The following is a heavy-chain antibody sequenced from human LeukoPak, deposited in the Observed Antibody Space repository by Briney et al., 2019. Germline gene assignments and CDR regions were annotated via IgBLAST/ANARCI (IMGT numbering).Heavy chain of an antibody. CDR1: GYTFTSYG. CDR3: ASSGVTMVRGVITAFDI. V-gene: IGHV1-18*01. J-gene: IGHJ3*02. D-gene: IGHD3-10*01. Sequence: GASVKVSCKASGYTFTSYGISWVRQAPGQGLEWMGWISAYNGNTNYAQKLQGRVTMTTDPSTSPAYMELRSLRSDDTAVYYCASSGVTMVRGVITAFDIWGQGTMVNVSS. CDR2: ISAYNGNT.